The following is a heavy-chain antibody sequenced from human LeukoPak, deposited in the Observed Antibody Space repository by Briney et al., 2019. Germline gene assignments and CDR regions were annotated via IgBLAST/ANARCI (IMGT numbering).Heavy chain of an antibody. CDR3: AVRGVVSSDY. D-gene: IGHD3-10*01. J-gene: IGHJ4*02. CDR2: IRYDGSNK. CDR1: GFTFSSYG. Sequence: GGSLRLSCAASGFTFSSYGMHWVRQAPGKGLEWVAFIRYDGSNKYYADSVKGRFTISRDNSKNMLYLQMNSLRAEDTAVYYCAVRGVVSSDYWGQGTLVTVSS. V-gene: IGHV3-30*02.